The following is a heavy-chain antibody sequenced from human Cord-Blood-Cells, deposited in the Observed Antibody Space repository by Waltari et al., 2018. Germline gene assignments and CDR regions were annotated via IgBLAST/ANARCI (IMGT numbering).Heavy chain of an antibody. Sequence: EVQLVESGGVVVQPGGSLRLSCAASGFTFDDYTMHWVRLAPGKGLEWVSLISWDGGTTYYADSVKGRFAITRDNSKNSLYLQMNSLRTEDTALYYCAKGGIAAADAFDIWGQGTMVTVSS. V-gene: IGHV3-43*01. CDR1: GFTFDDYT. D-gene: IGHD6-13*01. CDR2: ISWDGGTT. CDR3: AKGGIAAADAFDI. J-gene: IGHJ3*02.